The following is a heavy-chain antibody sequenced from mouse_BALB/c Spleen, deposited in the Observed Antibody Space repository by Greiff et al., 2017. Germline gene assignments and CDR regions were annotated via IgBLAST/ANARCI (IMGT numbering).Heavy chain of an antibody. V-gene: IGHV1S81*02. CDR2: INPSNGRT. CDR1: GYTFTSYW. CDR3: ARDSSYAMDY. Sequence: QVQLQQPGAELVKPGASVKLSCKASGYTFTSYWMHWVKQRPGQGLEWIGEINPSNGRTNYNEKFKSKATLTVDKSSSTAYMQLSSLTSEDSAVYYCARDSSYAMDYWGQGTSVTVSS. D-gene: IGHD1-1*01. J-gene: IGHJ4*01.